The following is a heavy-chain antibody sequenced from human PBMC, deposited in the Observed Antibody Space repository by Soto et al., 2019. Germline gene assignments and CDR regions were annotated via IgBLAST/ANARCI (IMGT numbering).Heavy chain of an antibody. J-gene: IGHJ6*02. CDR3: AREVGSSSPNIDYYYGMDV. Sequence: QVQLQESGPGLVKPSETLSLTCTVSGGSVSSGSYYWSWIRQPPGKGLEWIGYIYYSVSTNYNPSLKSLVTISVDTSKNQCSLKISSVTAADTAVYDCAREVGSSSPNIDYYYGMDVWGQGTTVTVSS. D-gene: IGHD6-6*01. CDR1: GGSVSSGSYY. V-gene: IGHV4-61*01. CDR2: IYYSVST.